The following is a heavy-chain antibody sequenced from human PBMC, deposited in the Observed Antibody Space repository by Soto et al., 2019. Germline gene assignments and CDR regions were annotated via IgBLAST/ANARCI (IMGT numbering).Heavy chain of an antibody. CDR1: GFTVGSYA. Sequence: GVLRLSCAACGFTVGSYAMSWVRQAPGNGLEWVSAISGSGGSTYYADSVKGRFTISRDNSKNTLYLQMNSLRAEDTAVYYCAKDRLAAEANWFDHWGQGTLVTVSS. D-gene: IGHD6-13*01. CDR2: ISGSGGST. J-gene: IGHJ5*02. CDR3: AKDRLAAEANWFDH. V-gene: IGHV3-23*01.